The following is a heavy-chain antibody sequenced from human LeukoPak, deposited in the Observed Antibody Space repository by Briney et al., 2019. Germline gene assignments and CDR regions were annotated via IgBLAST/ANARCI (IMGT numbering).Heavy chain of an antibody. Sequence: PGGSLRLSCTASGFTFGDYAMNWFRQAPGKGLEWVGFIRSKTYGGTGEYAASVKGRFTISRDDPKSIAHLQMNSLKTEDTAVYYCTRSESGTYKGGFDFWGQGTLVTVSS. CDR3: TRSESGTYKGGFDF. CDR1: GFTFGDYA. D-gene: IGHD1-26*01. J-gene: IGHJ4*02. CDR2: IRSKTYGGTG. V-gene: IGHV3-49*03.